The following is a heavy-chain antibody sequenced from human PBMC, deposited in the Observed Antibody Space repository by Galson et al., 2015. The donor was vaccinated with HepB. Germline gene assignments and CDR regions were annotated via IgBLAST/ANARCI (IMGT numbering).Heavy chain of an antibody. Sequence: ETLSLTCTVSGGSISNSHCNWIRQPAGKGLEWIGRIYTSGTINYNPSLKSRVTMSLDTSKNQFSLNLSSVTAADTAVYYCARDCSGGGCYPSGMVLWGQGTTVTVSS. CDR3: ARDCSGGGCYPSGMVL. CDR1: GGSISNSH. J-gene: IGHJ6*02. D-gene: IGHD2-15*01. V-gene: IGHV4-4*07. CDR2: IYTSGTI.